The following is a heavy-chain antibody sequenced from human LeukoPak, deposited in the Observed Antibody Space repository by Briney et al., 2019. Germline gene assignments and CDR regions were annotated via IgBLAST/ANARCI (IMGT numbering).Heavy chain of an antibody. CDR1: GFTFSSDW. J-gene: IGHJ5*02. CDR3: VRGVDTAKFDP. Sequence: GGSLRLSCAASGFTFSSDWMHWVRQAPGKGLVWVSRINNDGTRTSHADSVKGRFTTSRDNAKNIVYLQMNSLRVEDTAVYYCVRGVDTAKFDPWGQGTLVTVSS. CDR2: INNDGTRT. V-gene: IGHV3-74*01. D-gene: IGHD5-18*01.